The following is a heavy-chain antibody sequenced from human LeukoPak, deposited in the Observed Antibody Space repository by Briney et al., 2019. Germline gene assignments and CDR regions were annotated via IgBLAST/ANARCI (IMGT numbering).Heavy chain of an antibody. J-gene: IGHJ4*02. V-gene: IGHV3-74*01. CDR1: GFTFSTYW. D-gene: IGHD4-17*01. CDR2: IKGDGSST. CDR3: ARASTTVPNLLDH. Sequence: GGSLRLSCAASGFTFSTYWMHWVRQAPGKGLVWVARIKGDGSSTIYADSVKGRFTISGDNSKNTLYLQTSSLRAEDTAVYYCARASTTVPNLLDHWGRGTLVTVSS.